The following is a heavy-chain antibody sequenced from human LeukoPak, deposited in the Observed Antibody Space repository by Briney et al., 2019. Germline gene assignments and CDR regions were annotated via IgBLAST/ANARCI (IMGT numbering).Heavy chain of an antibody. Sequence: PSETLSLTCTVSGGSISSYYWSWIRQPPGKGLEWIGYIYYSGSTNYNPSLKSRATISVDTSKNQFSLKLSSVTAADTAVYYCARSYSSSWFSQYWYFDLWGRGTLVTVSS. CDR1: GGSISSYY. D-gene: IGHD6-13*01. J-gene: IGHJ2*01. CDR2: IYYSGST. V-gene: IGHV4-59*01. CDR3: ARSYSSSWFSQYWYFDL.